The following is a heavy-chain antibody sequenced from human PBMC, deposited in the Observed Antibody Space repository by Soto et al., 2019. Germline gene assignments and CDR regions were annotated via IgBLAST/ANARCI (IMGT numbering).Heavy chain of an antibody. V-gene: IGHV3-74*01. CDR1: GFTFSSYW. J-gene: IGHJ3*02. CDR2: INSDGSST. D-gene: IGHD3-16*01. Sequence: EVQLVESGGGLVQPGGSLRLSCAASGFTFSSYWMHWVRQAPGKGLVWVSRINSDGSSTSYADSVKGRFTISRANAKNTLYLQMTSLRAEDTAVYYCARDYADHDAFDIWGQGTMVTVSS. CDR3: ARDYADHDAFDI.